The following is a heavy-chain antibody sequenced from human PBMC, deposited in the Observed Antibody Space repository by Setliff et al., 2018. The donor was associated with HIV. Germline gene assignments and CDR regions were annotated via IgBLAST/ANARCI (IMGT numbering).Heavy chain of an antibody. Sequence: SLRLSCSASGFSINTYAMHWVRQAPGKGLEWVAVTSYDGRNKYYADSVKGRFTISRDNADNSLYLQMNSLRAEDTAVYYCARYALAVPGYHNAFDIWGQGTMVTVSS. V-gene: IGHV3-30*07. CDR3: ARYALAVPGYHNAFDI. J-gene: IGHJ3*02. CDR1: GFSINTYA. CDR2: TSYDGRNK. D-gene: IGHD6-19*01.